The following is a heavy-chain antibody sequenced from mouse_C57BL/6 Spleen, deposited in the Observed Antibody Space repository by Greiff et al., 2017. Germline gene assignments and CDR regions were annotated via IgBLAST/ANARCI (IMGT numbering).Heavy chain of an antibody. Sequence: DVQLQESGPELVKPGASVKISCKASGYTFTDYYMNWVKQSHGKSLEWIGDINPNNGGTSYNQKFKGKATLTVDKSSSTAYMELRSLTSEDSAVYYCARSGYYDYGRGYYYAKDYWGQGTSVTVSS. D-gene: IGHD2-4*01. J-gene: IGHJ4*01. CDR2: INPNNGGT. V-gene: IGHV1-26*01. CDR3: ARSGYYDYGRGYYYAKDY. CDR1: GYTFTDYY.